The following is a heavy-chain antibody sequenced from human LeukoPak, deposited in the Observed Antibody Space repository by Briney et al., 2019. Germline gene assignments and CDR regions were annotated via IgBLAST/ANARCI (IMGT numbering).Heavy chain of an antibody. Sequence: QAGGSLRLSCAASGFTFSSYAMSWVRQAPGKGLEWVSAISSSGGSTYNADSVKGRFTISRDNSKNTLYPQMNSLRAEDTALYYCAKGVSSWSRYDSWGQGTLVTVSS. J-gene: IGHJ4*02. CDR3: AKGVSSWSRYDS. CDR2: ISSSGGST. D-gene: IGHD6-13*01. CDR1: GFTFSSYA. V-gene: IGHV3-23*01.